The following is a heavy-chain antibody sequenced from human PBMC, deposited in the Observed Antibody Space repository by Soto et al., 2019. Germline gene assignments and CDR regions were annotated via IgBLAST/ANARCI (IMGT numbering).Heavy chain of an antibody. V-gene: IGHV3-21*06. CDR2: ISSTTNYI. Sequence: GSSLRLSSAASGFTFTRYSMNWVLQAPGKGLEWVSSISSTTNYIYYGDSMKGRFTISRDNAKNSLYLEMNSLRAEDTAVYHCARESEDLTSNFDYWGQGTLVTVSS. CDR3: ARESEDLTSNFDY. CDR1: GFTFTRYS. J-gene: IGHJ4*02.